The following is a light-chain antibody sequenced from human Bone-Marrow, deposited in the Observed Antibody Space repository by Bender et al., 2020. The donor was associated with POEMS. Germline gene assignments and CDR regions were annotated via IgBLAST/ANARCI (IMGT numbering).Light chain of an antibody. V-gene: IGLV1-36*01. Sequence: EVTQPPSVSVSPGQTATITCSGSSSNIGNHGVNWYQQLPGEAPKLLIYYDDLLTPGVSDRFSASKSGTSASLAISELQSEDEALYYCSAWDDSLSGWVFGGGTKLTVL. CDR2: YDD. J-gene: IGLJ3*02. CDR3: SAWDDSLSGWV. CDR1: SSNIGNHG.